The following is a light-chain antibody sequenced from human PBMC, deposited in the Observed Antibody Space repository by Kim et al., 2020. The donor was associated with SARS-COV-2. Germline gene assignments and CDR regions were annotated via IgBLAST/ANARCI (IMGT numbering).Light chain of an antibody. Sequence: QSVLTQPPSASGTPGQMVTISCSGSSSNIGSNTVNWYQQLPGTAPKLLIYSNNQRPSGVPDRFSGSKSGTSASLAISGLQSEDEADYYCAAWDDSLNGPHVVFGGGTQLTVL. J-gene: IGLJ2*01. CDR3: AAWDDSLNGPHVV. CDR1: SSNIGSNT. CDR2: SNN. V-gene: IGLV1-44*01.